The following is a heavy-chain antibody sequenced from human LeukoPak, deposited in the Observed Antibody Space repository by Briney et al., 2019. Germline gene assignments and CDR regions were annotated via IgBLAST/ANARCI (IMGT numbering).Heavy chain of an antibody. CDR1: GYSFTSYW. V-gene: IGHV5-51*01. J-gene: IGHJ1*01. Sequence: GESLKISCKGSGYSFTSYWIGWVRQMPGKGLEWMGIIYPGDSDTRYSPSFQGQVTISAHKSISTAYLQWSSLKASDTAMYYCSRLPYCSGGSCYREHPYFQHWGQGTLVTVSS. D-gene: IGHD2-15*01. CDR3: SRLPYCSGGSCYREHPYFQH. CDR2: IYPGDSDT.